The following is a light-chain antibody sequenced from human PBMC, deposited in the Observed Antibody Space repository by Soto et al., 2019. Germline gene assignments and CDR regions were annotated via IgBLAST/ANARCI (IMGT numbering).Light chain of an antibody. CDR2: DDN. V-gene: IGLV1-51*01. CDR1: SSNIGGNS. Sequence: QSVLTQPPSVSGAPGQKVTISCSGSSSNIGGNSVSWYQQLPGTAPKLLIYDDNKRLSGIPGRFSGSKSGTSATLGITGFQTGDEADYYCGSWDSSLSAYVFGTGTKSPS. J-gene: IGLJ1*01. CDR3: GSWDSSLSAYV.